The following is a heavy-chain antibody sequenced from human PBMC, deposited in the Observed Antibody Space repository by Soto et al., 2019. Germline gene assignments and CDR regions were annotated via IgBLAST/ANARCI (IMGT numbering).Heavy chain of an antibody. J-gene: IGHJ4*02. D-gene: IGHD2-21*02. CDR1: GDTFTDYY. Sequence: QVQLMQSGAEVKKPGASVKVSCKASGDTFTDYYIHWVRQAPGQGLEWMGTVHPSGCHTTYAQHFLGRVTMTRDTSTSTPYMELTSLTSDDTAVYYCARGGHVVVVTAALEYWGQGTLVTVSS. V-gene: IGHV1-46*01. CDR3: ARGGHVVVVTAALEY. CDR2: VHPSGCHT.